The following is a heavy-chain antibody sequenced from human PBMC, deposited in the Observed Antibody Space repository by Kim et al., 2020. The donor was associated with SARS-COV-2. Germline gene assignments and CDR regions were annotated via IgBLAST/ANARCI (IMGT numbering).Heavy chain of an antibody. V-gene: IGHV3-23*01. D-gene: IGHD1-1*01. CDR3: AKDPTLWYMGGMDV. J-gene: IGHJ6*02. Sequence: ADSVKGRFTISRDNSKNTLYLQMNSLRAEDTAVYYCAKDPTLWYMGGMDVWGQGTTVTVSS.